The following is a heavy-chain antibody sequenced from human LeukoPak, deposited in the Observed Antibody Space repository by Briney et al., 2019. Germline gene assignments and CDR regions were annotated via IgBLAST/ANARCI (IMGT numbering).Heavy chain of an antibody. CDR3: ASDVYSYGYYFDY. CDR1: GGTFSSYA. Sequence: SVKVSCKASGGTFSSYAISWVRQAPGQGLEWMGGIIPIFGTANYAQKFQGRVTITADESTSTAYMELSSLRSEDTAVYYCASDVYSYGYYFDYWGQGTLVTVSS. D-gene: IGHD5-18*01. V-gene: IGHV1-69*01. CDR2: IIPIFGTA. J-gene: IGHJ4*02.